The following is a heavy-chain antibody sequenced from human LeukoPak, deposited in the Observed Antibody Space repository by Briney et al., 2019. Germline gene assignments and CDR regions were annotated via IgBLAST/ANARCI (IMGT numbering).Heavy chain of an antibody. Sequence: GGSLKLSCAASGFTFSGSAMHWVRQASGKGLEWVGRIRSKANNYATAYAASVKGRFTISRDDSKNTAYLQMNSPKTEDTAVYYCITRYQLGGNYYEYWGQGTLVTVSS. V-gene: IGHV3-73*01. D-gene: IGHD1-26*01. J-gene: IGHJ4*02. CDR2: IRSKANNYAT. CDR1: GFTFSGSA. CDR3: ITRYQLGGNYYEY.